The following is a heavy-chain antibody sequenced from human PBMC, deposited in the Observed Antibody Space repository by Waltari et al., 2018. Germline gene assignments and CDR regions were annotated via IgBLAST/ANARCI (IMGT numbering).Heavy chain of an antibody. D-gene: IGHD6-13*01. CDR1: GYSISSGYY. Sequence: QVQLQESGPGLVKPSETLSLTCAVSGYSISSGYYWGWIRQPPGKGLEWIGSIYHSGSTYYNPSLKSRVTISVDTSKNQFSLKLSSVTAADTAVYYCARHAYSSSWTPIEHPFDYWGQGTLVTVSS. J-gene: IGHJ4*02. CDR2: IYHSGST. CDR3: ARHAYSSSWTPIEHPFDY. V-gene: IGHV4-38-2*01.